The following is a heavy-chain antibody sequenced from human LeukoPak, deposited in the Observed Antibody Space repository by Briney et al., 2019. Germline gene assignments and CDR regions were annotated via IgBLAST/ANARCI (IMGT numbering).Heavy chain of an antibody. J-gene: IGHJ5*02. CDR2: INPSGTGT. Sequence: ASVKVSCKASGYTFSSSEISWVRQAPGQGLEWMGVINPSGTGTSYAQKFQGRITMSRDTSTSTVYMELSSLRSEDTAFYYCATDHSMANTAWWFDPWGQGTLVTVSS. D-gene: IGHD5-24*01. CDR1: GYTFSSSE. V-gene: IGHV1-46*01. CDR3: ATDHSMANTAWWFDP.